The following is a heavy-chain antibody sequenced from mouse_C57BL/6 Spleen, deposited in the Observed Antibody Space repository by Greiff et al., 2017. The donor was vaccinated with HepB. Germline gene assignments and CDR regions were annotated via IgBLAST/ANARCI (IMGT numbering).Heavy chain of an antibody. V-gene: IGHV5-9-1*02. D-gene: IGHD2-3*01. CDR2: ISSGGDYI. Sequence: EVMLVESGEGLVKPGGSLKLSCAASGFTFSSYAMSWVRQTPEKRLEWVAYISSGGDYIYYADTVKGRFTIPRDNARNTLYLQLNRLKSEDTAMYYCTRALWDGYYGYAMDYWGQGNSVTVSS. CDR1: GFTFSSYA. J-gene: IGHJ4*01. CDR3: TRALWDGYYGYAMDY.